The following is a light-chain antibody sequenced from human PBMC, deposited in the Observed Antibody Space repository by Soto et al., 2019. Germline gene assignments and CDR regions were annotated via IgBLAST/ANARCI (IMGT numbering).Light chain of an antibody. V-gene: IGKV3-15*01. CDR1: QSVRSN. CDR3: QHYNNWPPWT. CDR2: GAS. Sequence: EIVMTQSPVTLSVSPGERATLSCRASQSVRSNLAWYQQKPGQAPGLLIYGASTRATGVPTRFSGSGSGTEFTLTISSLQSEDFAVYYCQHYNNWPPWTFGQGTKVEIK. J-gene: IGKJ1*01.